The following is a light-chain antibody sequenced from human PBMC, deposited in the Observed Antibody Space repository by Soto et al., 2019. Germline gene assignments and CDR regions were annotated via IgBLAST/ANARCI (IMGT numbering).Light chain of an antibody. V-gene: IGKV3-15*01. CDR2: GAS. J-gene: IGKJ1*01. CDR3: QQYFKWWT. Sequence: EVVLTQSPATLSVSLGERATLSCRASQSVNSNLAWYQQKPGQAPRLLVYGASTRATGIPVRFSGSGSGTAFTLTINGLQSEDFAVYYCQQYFKWWTFGPGTKVEI. CDR1: QSVNSN.